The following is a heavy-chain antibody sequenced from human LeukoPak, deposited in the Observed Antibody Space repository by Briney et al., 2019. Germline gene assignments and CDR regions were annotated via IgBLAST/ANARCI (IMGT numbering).Heavy chain of an antibody. CDR1: GFTFDDYA. V-gene: IGHV3-9*01. D-gene: IGHD3-10*01. J-gene: IGHJ6*02. Sequence: GGSLRLSCAASGFTFDDYAMPWVRQAPGKGLEWVSGISWNSGSIGYADSVKGRFTISRDNAKNSLYLQMNSLRAEDTALYYCAKEFYGSGFYGMDVWGQGTTVTVSS. CDR3: AKEFYGSGFYGMDV. CDR2: ISWNSGSI.